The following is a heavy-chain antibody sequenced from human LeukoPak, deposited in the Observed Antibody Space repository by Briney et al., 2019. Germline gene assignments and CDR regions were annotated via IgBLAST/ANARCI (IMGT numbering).Heavy chain of an antibody. CDR3: ARKVTMVRGIISSKTQSGYGMDV. V-gene: IGHV1-18*01. CDR2: ISAYNGNT. J-gene: IGHJ6*02. Sequence: VASVKVSCKASGYTFTSYGISWVRQAPGQGLEWMGWISAYNGNTNYAQKLQGRVTMTTDTSTSTAYMELRSLRSDDTAVYYCARKVTMVRGIISSKTQSGYGMDVWGQGTTVTVSS. CDR1: GYTFTSYG. D-gene: IGHD3-10*01.